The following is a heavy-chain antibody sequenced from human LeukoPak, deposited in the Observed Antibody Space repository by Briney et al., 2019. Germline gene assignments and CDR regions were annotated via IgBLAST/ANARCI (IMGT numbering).Heavy chain of an antibody. CDR2: IYYSGTT. CDR1: GGSISSYY. D-gene: IGHD1-26*01. Sequence: SETLSLTCTVSGGSISSYYWTWIRQPPGKGLEWIGYIYYSGTTDYNPSLKSRVTMSVDTSKNQFSLKLSSVTAADTAVYYCARGARGEAVGATGSRIIFDYWGQGTLVTVSS. CDR3: ARGARGEAVGATGSRIIFDY. V-gene: IGHV4-59*01. J-gene: IGHJ4*02.